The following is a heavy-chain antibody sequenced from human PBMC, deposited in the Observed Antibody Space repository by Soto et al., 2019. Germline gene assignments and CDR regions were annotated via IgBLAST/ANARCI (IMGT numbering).Heavy chain of an antibody. CDR1: GFSFNNYG. Sequence: GGSLRLSCAASGFSFNNYGMHWVRQAPGKGLEWVAVVSYEGSVQYYTDSAKGRFTISRDNSKNTLYLQMNSLRDDDTAVYHCAKEISPKAGKWYFDLWGRGTLVTVSS. J-gene: IGHJ2*01. V-gene: IGHV3-30*18. CDR2: VSYEGSVQ. CDR3: AKEISPKAGKWYFDL. D-gene: IGHD6-19*01.